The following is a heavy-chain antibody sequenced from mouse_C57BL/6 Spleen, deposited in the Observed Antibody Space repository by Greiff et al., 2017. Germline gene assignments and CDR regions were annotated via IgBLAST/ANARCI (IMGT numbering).Heavy chain of an antibody. CDR3: TKGYYGSRDYFDY. J-gene: IGHJ2*01. V-gene: IGHV1-5*01. Sequence: EVQLQQSGTVLARPGASVKMSCKTSGYTFTSYWMHWVKQRPGQGLAWIGAISPGNSDTSYNQKFKGKAKLTAVTSASTAYMELSSLTNEDSTVYYCTKGYYGSRDYFDYWGQGTTLTVSS. CDR2: ISPGNSDT. D-gene: IGHD1-1*01. CDR1: GYTFTSYW.